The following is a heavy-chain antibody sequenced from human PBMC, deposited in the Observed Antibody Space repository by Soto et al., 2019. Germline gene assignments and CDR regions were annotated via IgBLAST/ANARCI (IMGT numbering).Heavy chain of an antibody. CDR3: ARGYCSGGSCYTGGFDP. D-gene: IGHD2-15*01. V-gene: IGHV1-18*01. CDR2: ISGYNGNT. CDR1: GYTFTSYG. Sequence: ASVKVSCKASGYTFTSYGISWVRQAPGQGLEWMGWISGYNGNTNYAQKLQGRVTMTKDTSTSTANMELRSLRSDDTAVYYCARGYCSGGSCYTGGFDPWGQGTMVTVSS. J-gene: IGHJ5*02.